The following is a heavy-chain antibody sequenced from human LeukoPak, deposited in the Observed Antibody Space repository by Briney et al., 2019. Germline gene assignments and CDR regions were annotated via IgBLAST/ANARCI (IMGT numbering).Heavy chain of an antibody. CDR1: GFTFGDYA. J-gene: IGHJ5*02. V-gene: IGHV3-49*03. CDR2: IRSKAYGGTT. Sequence: GGSLRLSCTASGFTFGDYAMSWFRQAPGKGLEWVGFIRSKAYGGTTEYAASVNGRFTISRDDSKSIAYLQMNTLKTEDTAVYYCTRAYTQLGYDPWGQGTLVTVSS. CDR3: TRAYTQLGYDP. D-gene: IGHD2-2*01.